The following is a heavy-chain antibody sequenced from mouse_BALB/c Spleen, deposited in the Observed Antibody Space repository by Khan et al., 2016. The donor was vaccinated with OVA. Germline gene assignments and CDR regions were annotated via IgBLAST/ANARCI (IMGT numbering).Heavy chain of an antibody. Sequence: QIQLVQSGPELKKPGETVKISCKASGYTFTNYGMNWVKQAPGKGLKWMGWINTYTGEPTYADDFKGRFAFSLETSANTAYLQINNRKNEDTATYFCVRYASYWFFDVCGARTTVTVSS. D-gene: IGHD6-1*01. J-gene: IGHJ1*01. V-gene: IGHV9-3-1*01. CDR1: GYTFTNYG. CDR2: INTYTGEP. CDR3: VRYASYWFFDV.